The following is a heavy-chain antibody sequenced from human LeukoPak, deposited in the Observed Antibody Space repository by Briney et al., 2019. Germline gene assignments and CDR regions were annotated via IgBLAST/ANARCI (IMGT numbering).Heavy chain of an antibody. Sequence: PGGSLRLSCVPSGFTFSSYAMSWVRQAPGRGLEWVSAISGSGASTYYSDSVKGRFTISRDNFKNTLYLQMNSLRAEDTAVYYCAKDITLFGVATFDYWGQGTLVTVSS. V-gene: IGHV3-23*01. CDR1: GFTFSSYA. D-gene: IGHD3-3*01. J-gene: IGHJ4*02. CDR3: AKDITLFGVATFDY. CDR2: ISGSGAST.